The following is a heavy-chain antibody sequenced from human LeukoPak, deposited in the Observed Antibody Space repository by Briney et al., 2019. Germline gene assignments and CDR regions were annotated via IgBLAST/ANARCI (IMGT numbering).Heavy chain of an antibody. CDR1: GFHLRCHV. CDR3: AKEGATVPHYFDG. Sequence: QLGGFLRLSCASPGFHLRCHVMGLVRPAPGKGLEMVSGISDSGGRTYSADSVKGRFTISRDNTKNTLYLQMNGLRAENTAVYYCAKEGATVPHYFDGWGQGTLVTVAS. J-gene: IGHJ4*02. CDR2: ISDSGGRT. V-gene: IGHV3-23*01. D-gene: IGHD4-17*01.